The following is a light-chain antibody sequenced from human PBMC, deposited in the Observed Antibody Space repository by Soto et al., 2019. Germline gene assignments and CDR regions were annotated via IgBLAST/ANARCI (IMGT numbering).Light chain of an antibody. CDR1: SSDVGAYNH. CDR2: EVS. Sequence: QSALTQPASVSGSPGQSITISCTGTSSDVGAYNHVAWYQQHPGKAPKFMIYEVSNRPSGVSNRFSGSKSGNTASLTISGLQAEDEADYYCSSYAGSNNLVFGGGTQLTVL. V-gene: IGLV2-14*01. J-gene: IGLJ2*01. CDR3: SSYAGSNNLV.